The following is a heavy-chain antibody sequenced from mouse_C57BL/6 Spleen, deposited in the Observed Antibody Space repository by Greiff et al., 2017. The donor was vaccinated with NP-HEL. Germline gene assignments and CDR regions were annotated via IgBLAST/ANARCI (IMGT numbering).Heavy chain of an antibody. CDR2: INSSSGYT. Sequence: VQLQQSGAELAKPGASVKLSCKASGYTFTSYWMHWVQQRPGQGLDWIGYINSSSGYTKYNQKVKDKATLTADKSSSTAYMQLSRLTYEGAAVYYCARGFFFCYWGQGATLTVSS. V-gene: IGHV1-7*01. CDR1: GYTFTSYW. J-gene: IGHJ2*01. CDR3: ARGFFFCY.